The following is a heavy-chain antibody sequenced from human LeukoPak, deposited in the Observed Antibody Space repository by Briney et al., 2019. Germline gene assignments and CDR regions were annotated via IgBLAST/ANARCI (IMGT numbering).Heavy chain of an antibody. CDR2: ITGAGHT. CDR1: GFTFSFYG. V-gene: IGHV3-23*01. Sequence: GGSLRLSCAASGFTFSFYGMNWVRQAPGKGLEWVSGITGAGHTYYADSVQGRFTIYRDNSKNTLYLQMNRLGAEDTAIYYCVQDWAWGAFGYWGQGTLVTVSS. CDR3: VQDWAWGAFGY. D-gene: IGHD7-27*01. J-gene: IGHJ4*02.